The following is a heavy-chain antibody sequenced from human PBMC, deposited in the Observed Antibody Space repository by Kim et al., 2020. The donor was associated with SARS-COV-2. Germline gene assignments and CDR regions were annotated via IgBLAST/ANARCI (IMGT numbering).Heavy chain of an antibody. D-gene: IGHD6-13*01. CDR2: IYYSGST. CDR3: VREKPGIAASGSFDP. Sequence: SETLSLTCTVSGGSISSYYWSWIRQPPGKGLEWIGYIYYSGSTNYNPSLKSRVTISVDTSKNQFSLKLSSVTAADTAVYYCVREKPGIAASGSFDPWGQGTLVTVSS. V-gene: IGHV4-59*13. CDR1: GGSISSYY. J-gene: IGHJ5*02.